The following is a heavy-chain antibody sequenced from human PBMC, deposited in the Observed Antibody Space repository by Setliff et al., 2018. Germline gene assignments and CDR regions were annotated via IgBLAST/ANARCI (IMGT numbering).Heavy chain of an antibody. CDR1: GGSISSSSYY. J-gene: IGHJ1*01. D-gene: IGHD6-19*01. CDR2: IYYSGST. CDR3: ARDPWQWLTTFTSAEYFQH. V-gene: IGHV4-39*07. Sequence: SETLSLTCTVSGGSISSSSYYWGWIRQPPGKGLEWIGSIYYSGSTYYNPSLKSRVTISIDKSRNQFSLNLNSVTAADTAVYYCARDPWQWLTTFTSAEYFQHWGQGTLVTVSS.